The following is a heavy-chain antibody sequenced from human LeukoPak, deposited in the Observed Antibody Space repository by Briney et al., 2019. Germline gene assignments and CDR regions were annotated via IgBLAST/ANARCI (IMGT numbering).Heavy chain of an antibody. CDR1: GGSISSGSYY. J-gene: IGHJ3*02. Sequence: PSQTLSLTCTVSGGSISSGSYYWSWIRQPAGKGLEWIGRIYTSGSTNYNPSLKSRVTISVDTSKNQFSLKLSSVTAADTAVYYCASGLAAFDIGGQGTMVTVSS. D-gene: IGHD3-10*01. CDR2: IYTSGST. V-gene: IGHV4-61*02. CDR3: ASGLAAFDI.